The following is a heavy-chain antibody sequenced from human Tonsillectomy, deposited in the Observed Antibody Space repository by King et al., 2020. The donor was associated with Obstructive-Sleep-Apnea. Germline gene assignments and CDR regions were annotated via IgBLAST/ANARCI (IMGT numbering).Heavy chain of an antibody. V-gene: IGHV1-46*01. CDR2: IHPSGGST. CDR3: ARDVGYCSGGSCHRDAFDI. D-gene: IGHD2-15*01. J-gene: IGHJ3*02. CDR1: GYTFTSYY. Sequence: QLVQSGAEVKKPGASVKVSCKASGYTFTSYYMHWVRQPPGQGLEWMGIIHPSGGSTSYAQKFQGRVIMTRDTPTSTVYMELSSLRSEDTAVYYCARDVGYCSGGSCHRDAFDIWGQGTMVTVSS.